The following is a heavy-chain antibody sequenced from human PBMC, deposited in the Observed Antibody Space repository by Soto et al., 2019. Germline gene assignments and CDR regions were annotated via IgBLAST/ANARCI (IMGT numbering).Heavy chain of an antibody. CDR2: TYYRSKWFS. J-gene: IGHJ4*02. CDR3: ARETLQGAVTDY. CDR1: GDSVSSNSAT. V-gene: IGHV6-1*01. Sequence: SPTLSLTGAISGDSVSSNSATWNWIRQSPSRGLEWLGRTYYRSKWFSEYALSVKSRITINPDTSKNQFSLQLNSVTPEDTAVYYCARETLQGAVTDYWGQGTLVTVSS. D-gene: IGHD3-16*02.